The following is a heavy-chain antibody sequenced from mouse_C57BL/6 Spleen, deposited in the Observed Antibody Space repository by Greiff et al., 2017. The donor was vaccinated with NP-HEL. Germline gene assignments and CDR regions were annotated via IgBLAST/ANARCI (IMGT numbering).Heavy chain of an antibody. CDR2: ISSGGSYT. Sequence: EVQLQESGGDLVKPGGSLKLSCAASGFTFSSYGMSWVRQTPDKRLEWVATISSGGSYTYYPDSVKGRFTISRDNAKNTLYLQMSSLKSEDTAMYYCARQRDEDFDYWGQGTTLTVSS. CDR1: GFTFSSYG. J-gene: IGHJ2*01. CDR3: ARQRDEDFDY. D-gene: IGHD3-3*01. V-gene: IGHV5-6*01.